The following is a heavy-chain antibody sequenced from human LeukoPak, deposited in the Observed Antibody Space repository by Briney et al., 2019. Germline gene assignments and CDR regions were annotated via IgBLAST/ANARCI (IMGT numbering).Heavy chain of an antibody. V-gene: IGHV4-30-4*01. CDR3: ARLENPRITMLRGVIMHDY. Sequence: TSQTLSLTCTVSGGSISSGDYYWSWIRQPPGKGLERFGYIYYSGRTYYNPSLKSRVTISVDTSKNQFYLKLSSVPAADTAVYYCARLENPRITMLRGVIMHDYWGQGTLVTVSS. D-gene: IGHD3-10*01. CDR2: IYYSGRT. J-gene: IGHJ4*02. CDR1: GGSISSGDYY.